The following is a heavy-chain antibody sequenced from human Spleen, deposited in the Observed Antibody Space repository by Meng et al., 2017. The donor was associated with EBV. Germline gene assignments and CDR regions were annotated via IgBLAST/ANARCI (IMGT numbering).Heavy chain of an antibody. V-gene: IGHV4-34*01. CDR1: GESFSGHY. D-gene: IGHD3-16*02. CDR3: ARQSTYRLLDP. CDR2: INESGIT. J-gene: IGHJ5*02. Sequence: QLQQHRCGAGLLQLSVTLSLTCALDGESFSGHYWTWIRQPTGKGREWIGEINESGITNYNPSLKSRVTLSIDTSERHFSLNLSSVTAADTAVYYCARQSTYRLLDPWGQGTLVTVSS.